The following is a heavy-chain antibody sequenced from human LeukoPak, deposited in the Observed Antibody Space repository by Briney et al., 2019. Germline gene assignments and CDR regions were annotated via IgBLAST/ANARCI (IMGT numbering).Heavy chain of an antibody. CDR1: GGSISSYY. CDR3: ASMRTEVRYSSGWYDY. Sequence: PSETLSLTCTVSGGSISSYYWSWIRQPAGKGLEWIGRIYTSGSTNYNPSLKSRVTISVDKSKNQFSLKLSSVTAADTAVYYCASMRTEVRYSSGWYDYWGQGTLVTASS. J-gene: IGHJ4*02. V-gene: IGHV4-4*07. D-gene: IGHD6-19*01. CDR2: IYTSGST.